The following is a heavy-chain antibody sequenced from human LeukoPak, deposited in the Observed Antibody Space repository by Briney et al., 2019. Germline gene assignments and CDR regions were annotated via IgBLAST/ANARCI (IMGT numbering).Heavy chain of an antibody. CDR1: GGSISSGSYY. D-gene: IGHD4-11*01. CDR2: IYTSGST. CDR3: ARTTVTTFLKIYYYYYMDV. J-gene: IGHJ6*03. Sequence: SQTLSLTCTVTGGSISSGSYYWSWIRQPAGKGLEWIGRIYTSGSTNYNASLKSRVTISVDTSKNQFSLKLSSVTAADTAVYYCARTTVTTFLKIYYYYYMDVWGKGTTVTVSS. V-gene: IGHV4-61*02.